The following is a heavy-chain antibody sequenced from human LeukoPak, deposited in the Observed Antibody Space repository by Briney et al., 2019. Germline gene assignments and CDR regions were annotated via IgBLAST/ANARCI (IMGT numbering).Heavy chain of an antibody. V-gene: IGHV3-21*01. J-gene: IGHJ3*02. D-gene: IGHD1-26*01. CDR3: ARELAGAGGSYYLYAFDI. Sequence: PGGSLRLSCAASGFTFGSYSMNWVRQAPGKGLEWVSSISSSSSYIYYADSVKGRFTISRDNAKNSLYLQMNSLRAEDTAVYYCARELAGAGGSYYLYAFDIWGQGTMVTVSS. CDR1: GFTFGSYS. CDR2: ISSSSSYI.